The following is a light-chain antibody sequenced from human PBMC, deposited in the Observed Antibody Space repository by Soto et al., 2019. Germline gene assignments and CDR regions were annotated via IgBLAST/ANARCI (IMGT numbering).Light chain of an antibody. CDR2: GAS. CDR3: QPYGSSPMT. V-gene: IGKV3-20*01. Sequence: EIVLTQSPGTLSLSPGERATLSGRSSQSVSSNYLAWYQQKPGQAPRLLIYGASSRATGIPDRFSGSGSGTDFTLTISRLEPEDFAVYYCQPYGSSPMTFGQGTRLEIK. J-gene: IGKJ5*01. CDR1: QSVSSNY.